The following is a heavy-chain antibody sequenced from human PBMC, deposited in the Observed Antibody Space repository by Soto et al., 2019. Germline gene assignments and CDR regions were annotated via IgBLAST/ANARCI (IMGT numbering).Heavy chain of an antibody. CDR1: GGTISSYY. CDR2: IYSRGTT. J-gene: IGHJ6*02. CDR3: ATGRISRGLDV. V-gene: IGHV4-59*12. Sequence: TLSLTCSVSGGTISSYYWSWIRQPPGKGLEWIGYIYSRGTTSYNPSLKSRATILVDTSKNQFSLRLTSVTATDTAVYYCATGRISRGLDVWGQGTTVTVSS.